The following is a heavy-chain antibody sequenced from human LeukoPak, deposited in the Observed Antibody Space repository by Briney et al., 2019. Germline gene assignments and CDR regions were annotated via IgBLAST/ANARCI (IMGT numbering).Heavy chain of an antibody. CDR2: IIPIFGTA. CDR3: ARDASLGPGTGSGWYGDWFDP. J-gene: IGHJ5*02. Sequence: SVKVSCKASGGTFSSYAISWVRQAPGQGLEWMGGIIPIFGTANYAQKFQGRVTITADESTSTAYMELSSLGSEDTAVYYCARDASLGPGTGSGWYGDWFDPWGQGTLVTVSS. CDR1: GGTFSSYA. D-gene: IGHD6-19*01. V-gene: IGHV1-69*13.